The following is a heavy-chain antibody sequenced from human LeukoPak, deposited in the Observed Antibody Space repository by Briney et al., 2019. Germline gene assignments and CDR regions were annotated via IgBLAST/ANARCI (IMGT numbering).Heavy chain of an antibody. J-gene: IGHJ5*02. V-gene: IGHV4-34*01. CDR1: GGSFSGYY. CDR2: INHSGST. Sequence: SETLSLTCAVYGGSFSGYYWSWIRQPPGKGLEWIGEINHSGSTNYNPSLKSRVTISVDTSKNQFSLKLSSVTAADTAVYYCARDLYSSSWYGTARGYNWFDPWGQGTLVTVSS. D-gene: IGHD6-13*01. CDR3: ARDLYSSSWYGTARGYNWFDP.